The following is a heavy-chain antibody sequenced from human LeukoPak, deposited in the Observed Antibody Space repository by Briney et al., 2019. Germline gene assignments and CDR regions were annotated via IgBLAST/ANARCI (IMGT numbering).Heavy chain of an antibody. CDR1: GFTFSDYY. V-gene: IGHV3-11*01. J-gene: IGHJ5*02. CDR3: ARGVPNGSGSSVWFDP. Sequence: GGSLRLSCAASGFTFSDYYMSWIRQAPGKGLEWVSYISSSGSTIYYADSVKGRFPISRGNAKNSLYLQMNSLRAEDTAVYYCARGVPNGSGSSVWFDPWGQGTLVTVSS. D-gene: IGHD3-10*01. CDR2: ISSSGSTI.